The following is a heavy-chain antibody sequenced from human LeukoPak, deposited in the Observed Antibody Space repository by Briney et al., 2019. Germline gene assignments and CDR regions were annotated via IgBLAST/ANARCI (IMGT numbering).Heavy chain of an antibody. CDR2: ISSSSSYI. J-gene: IGHJ6*02. D-gene: IGHD3-16*01. CDR1: GFTFSSYS. V-gene: IGHV3-21*01. Sequence: GGSLRLSCAASGFTFSSYSMNWVRQAPGKGLEWVSSISSSSSYIYYADSVKGRFSISRDNAKNSLYLQMNSLRAEDTAVYYCARDWGYYYYYGMDVWGQGTTVTVSS. CDR3: ARDWGYYYYYGMDV.